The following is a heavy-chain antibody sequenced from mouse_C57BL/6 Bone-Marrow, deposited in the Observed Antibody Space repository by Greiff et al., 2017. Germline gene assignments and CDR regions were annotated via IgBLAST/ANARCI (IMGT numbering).Heavy chain of an antibody. Sequence: VQLQQSGPELVKPGASVKLSCKASGYTFTSYDINWVKQRPGQGLEWIGWIYPRDGSTKYNEKFKGKATLTVDTSSSTAYMQLHSLTSEDAAAYFCGGDYGSSYWYFDVWGKGTTVTVSS. CDR3: GGDYGSSYWYFDV. J-gene: IGHJ1*03. CDR2: IYPRDGST. D-gene: IGHD1-1*01. V-gene: IGHV1-85*01. CDR1: GYTFTSYD.